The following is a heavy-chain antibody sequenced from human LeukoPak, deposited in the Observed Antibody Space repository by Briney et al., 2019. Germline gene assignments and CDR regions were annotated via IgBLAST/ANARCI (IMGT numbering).Heavy chain of an antibody. Sequence: GGSLRLSCAASGFTFSSYYMHWVRQAPGKGLVWVSRIKSDGSVTGYADSAKGRFATSRDNAKNTLYLQMNSLRAEDTAVYYCARDWIDRGTFDPWGQGTLVTVSS. V-gene: IGHV3-74*01. CDR2: IKSDGSVT. J-gene: IGHJ5*02. D-gene: IGHD2-2*03. CDR3: ARDWIDRGTFDP. CDR1: GFTFSSYY.